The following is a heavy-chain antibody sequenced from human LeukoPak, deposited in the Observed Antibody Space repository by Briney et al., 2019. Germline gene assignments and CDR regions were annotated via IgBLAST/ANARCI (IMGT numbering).Heavy chain of an antibody. CDR3: AKDQGIVGATTFDY. Sequence: PGGSLRLSCAASGFTFSSYGMRWVRQAPGKGLEWVAFIRYDGSNKYYADSVKGRFTISRDNSKNTLYLQMNSLRAEDTAVYYCAKDQGIVGATTFDYWGQGTLVTVSS. CDR2: IRYDGSNK. V-gene: IGHV3-30*02. CDR1: GFTFSSYG. D-gene: IGHD1-26*01. J-gene: IGHJ4*02.